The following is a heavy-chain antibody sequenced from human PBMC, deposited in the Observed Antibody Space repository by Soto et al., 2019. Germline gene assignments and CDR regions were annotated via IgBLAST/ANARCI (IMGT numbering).Heavy chain of an antibody. CDR1: GFSLTTSGVG. V-gene: IGHV2-5*02. CDR3: AHHPYYGLGSYSFDY. CDR2: IYWDDDK. Sequence: QITLKESGPPLVRPTQTLTLTCTFSGFSLTTSGVGVGWIRQPPGKALEWLAVIYWDDDKRYSSSLKSRLTITKDTSKNHVVLTMTNMDPVDTATYYCAHHPYYGLGSYSFDYWGQGTLVTVSS. J-gene: IGHJ4*02. D-gene: IGHD3-10*01.